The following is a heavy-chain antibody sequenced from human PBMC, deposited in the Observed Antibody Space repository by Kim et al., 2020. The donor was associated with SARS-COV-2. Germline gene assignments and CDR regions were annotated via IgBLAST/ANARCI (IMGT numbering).Heavy chain of an antibody. J-gene: IGHJ3*02. V-gene: IGHV1-69*13. D-gene: IGHD1-26*01. CDR3: ARDSKEWEPFNDAFDI. Sequence: SVKVSCKASGGTFRSYAISWVRQAPGQGLEWMGGIIPIFGTANYAQKFQGRVTITADESTSTAYMELSSLRSEDTAVYYCARDSKEWEPFNDAFDIWGQGTMVTVSS. CDR1: GGTFRSYA. CDR2: IIPIFGTA.